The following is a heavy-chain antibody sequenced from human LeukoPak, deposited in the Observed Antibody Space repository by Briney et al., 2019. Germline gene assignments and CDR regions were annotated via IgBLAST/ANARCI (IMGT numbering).Heavy chain of an antibody. CDR3: ASGPGYPRYYFDY. D-gene: IGHD6-13*01. J-gene: IGHJ4*02. V-gene: IGHV4-4*02. Sequence: SETLSLTCAVSGGSISSSNWWSWVRQPPGKGLEWIGEIYHSGSTNYNPSLKSRVTISVDKSKNQFSLQLSSVTAADTAVYYCASGPGYPRYYFDYWGQGTLVTVSS. CDR2: IYHSGST. CDR1: GGSISSSNW.